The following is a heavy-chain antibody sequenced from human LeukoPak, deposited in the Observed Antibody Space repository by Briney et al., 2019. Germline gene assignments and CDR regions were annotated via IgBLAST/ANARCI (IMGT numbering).Heavy chain of an antibody. CDR1: GITFSSYA. CDR3: AKDARTDYCSGGSCYRIDWFDP. CDR2: ISGSGGST. V-gene: IGHV3-23*01. Sequence: GGSPRLSCAASGITFSSYAMSWVRQAPGKGLEWVSAISGSGGSTYYADSVKGRFTISRDNSKNTLYLQMNSLRAEDTAVYYCAKDARTDYCSGGSCYRIDWFDPWGQGTLVTVSS. D-gene: IGHD2-15*01. J-gene: IGHJ5*02.